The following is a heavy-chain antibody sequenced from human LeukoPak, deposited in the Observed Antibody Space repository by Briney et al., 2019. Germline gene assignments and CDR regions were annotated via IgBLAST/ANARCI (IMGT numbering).Heavy chain of an antibody. J-gene: IGHJ5*02. Sequence: SVKVSCKASGGTFSSYAISWVRQAPGQGLEWMGGIIPIFGTANYAQKFQGRVTITADESTSTAYMELSSLRSEDTAVYYCARDHASRWYPMAHNWFDPWGQGTLVTVSS. CDR1: GGTFSSYA. CDR3: ARDHASRWYPMAHNWFDP. V-gene: IGHV1-69*13. CDR2: IIPIFGTA. D-gene: IGHD6-19*01.